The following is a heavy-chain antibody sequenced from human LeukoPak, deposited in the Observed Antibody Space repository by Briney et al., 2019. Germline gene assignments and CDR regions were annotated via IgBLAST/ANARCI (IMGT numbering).Heavy chain of an antibody. V-gene: IGHV1-3*01. CDR1: GYTFTSYA. Sequence: GASVKGSCKASGYTFTSYAMHWVRQAPGQRLEWMGWFNAGNGNTKYPQKFQGRVTITRDTSASTAYMELSSLRSEDTAVYYCARLALRQNWFDPWGQGTLVTVSS. CDR2: FNAGNGNT. D-gene: IGHD3-16*01. J-gene: IGHJ5*02. CDR3: ARLALRQNWFDP.